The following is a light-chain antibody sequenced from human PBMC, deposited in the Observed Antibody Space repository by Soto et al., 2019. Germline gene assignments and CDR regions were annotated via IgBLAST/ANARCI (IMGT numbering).Light chain of an antibody. J-gene: IGKJ5*01. Sequence: TQCASALSVSPGESATLSCRASQCIXNDYLAWYQQKPGQAPRLLTDCISTSANGCPPRLSASGSGTDFTRTISNMQSEDFAVYAFQQYRQGTIPFGQGTRLEIK. CDR1: QCIXND. CDR3: QQYRQGTIP. CDR2: CIS. V-gene: IGKV3-15*01.